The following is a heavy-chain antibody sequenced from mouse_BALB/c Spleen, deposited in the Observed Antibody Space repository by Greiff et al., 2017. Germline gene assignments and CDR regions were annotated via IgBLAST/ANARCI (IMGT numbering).Heavy chain of an antibody. CDR3: TFGNYEGFAY. J-gene: IGHJ3*01. CDR2: IRLKSDNYAT. V-gene: IGHV6-6*02. D-gene: IGHD2-1*01. CDR1: GFTFSSYW. Sequence: EVKVEESGGGLVQPGGSMKLSCVASGFTFSSYWMSWVRQSPEKGLEWVAEIRLKSDNYATHYAESVKGKFTISRDDSKSRLYLQMNSLRAEDTGIYYCTFGNYEGFAYWGQGTLVTVSA.